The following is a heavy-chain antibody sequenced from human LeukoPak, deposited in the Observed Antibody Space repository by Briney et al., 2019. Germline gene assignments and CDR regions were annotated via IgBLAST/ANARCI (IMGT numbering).Heavy chain of an antibody. J-gene: IGHJ4*02. CDR3: ARETLRSRTFDY. V-gene: IGHV1-46*01. Sequence: ASVKVSCKASGYTFTSNYMHWVRQAPGQGLEWMGIINPSGGSTSNAQKFQGRVTMTRDTSTSTVYMELSSLRSGDTAVYYCARETLRSRTFDYWGQGTLVTVSS. D-gene: IGHD1-26*01. CDR1: GYTFTSNY. CDR2: INPSGGST.